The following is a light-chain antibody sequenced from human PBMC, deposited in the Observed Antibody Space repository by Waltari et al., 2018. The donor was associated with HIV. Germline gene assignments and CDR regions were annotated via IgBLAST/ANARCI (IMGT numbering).Light chain of an antibody. J-gene: IGKJ1*01. V-gene: IGKV4-1*01. CDR1: HSVLYYSNNRNY. Sequence: DIVMTQSPDSLAVSLGERATINCNSSHSVLYYSNNRNYLAWYQQKPGQSPNLLIYWASTRESGVPDRFSGSGSGTDFTLTISSLQAEDVAVYYCQQYHSIPWTFGHGTKVEIK. CDR2: WAS. CDR3: QQYHSIPWT.